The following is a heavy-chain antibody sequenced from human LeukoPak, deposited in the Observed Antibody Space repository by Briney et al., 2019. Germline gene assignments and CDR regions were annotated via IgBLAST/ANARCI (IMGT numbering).Heavy chain of an antibody. CDR2: ISSSSSYI. J-gene: IGHJ3*02. Sequence: GGSLRLSCAASRFTFSSYSMNWVRQAPGKGLEWVLSISSSSSYIYYADSVKGRFTICRDNPKNSLYLQMQSLRAEDGRVYYGARGFIVVVPAAMGDDAFDTWGQGTMVTVSS. D-gene: IGHD2-2*01. CDR1: RFTFSSYS. V-gene: IGHV3-21*01. CDR3: ARGFIVVVPAAMGDDAFDT.